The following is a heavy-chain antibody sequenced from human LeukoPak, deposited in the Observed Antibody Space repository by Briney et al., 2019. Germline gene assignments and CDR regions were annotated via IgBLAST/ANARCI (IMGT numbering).Heavy chain of an antibody. CDR3: ARYIAVARTWLDP. V-gene: IGHV4-39*01. CDR2: IYYSGST. J-gene: IGHJ5*02. CDR1: GGSMSSSSYY. D-gene: IGHD6-19*01. Sequence: SETLSLTCTVAGGSMSSSSYYWVXXXXPXGKGLEWIGSIYYSGSTYYNPSLKSRVTISVDTSKNQFSMKLSSVTAADTAVYYCARYIAVARTWLDPWRQGTLVTVSS.